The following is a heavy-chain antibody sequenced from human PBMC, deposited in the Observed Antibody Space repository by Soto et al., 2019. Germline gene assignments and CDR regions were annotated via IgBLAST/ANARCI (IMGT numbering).Heavy chain of an antibody. V-gene: IGHV3-74*01. Sequence: EVQLVESGGDLVQPGGSLRLSCAASGFTFSNYRMHWVRQAPGKGLVWVSSINSDGSTNYADSVKGRFTISRDNAKNTLYLQMNSLRVEDATIYYCTRDRDGLACWGQGTLVTVSS. CDR2: INSDGST. CDR3: TRDRDGLAC. J-gene: IGHJ4*02. CDR1: GFTFSNYR.